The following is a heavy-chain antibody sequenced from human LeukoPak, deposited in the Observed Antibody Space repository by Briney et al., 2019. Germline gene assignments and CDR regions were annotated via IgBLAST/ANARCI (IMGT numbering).Heavy chain of an antibody. D-gene: IGHD3-16*01. CDR3: ARDLRGVMRYYFDY. CDR2: IKQDGSEK. CDR1: GFTFSSYW. V-gene: IGHV3-7*01. Sequence: PGGSLRLSCAASGFTFSSYWMSWVRQAPGKGLEWVANIKQDGSEKYYVDSVKGRFTISRDNAKNSLYLQMNSLRAEDTAVYYCARDLRGVMRYYFDYWGQGTLVTVSS. J-gene: IGHJ4*02.